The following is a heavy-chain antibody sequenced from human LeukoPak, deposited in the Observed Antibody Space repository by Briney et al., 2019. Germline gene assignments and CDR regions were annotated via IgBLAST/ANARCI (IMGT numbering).Heavy chain of an antibody. D-gene: IGHD5-18*01. CDR1: GYTFTSYG. CDR2: ISAYNGNT. J-gene: IGHJ4*02. V-gene: IGHV1-18*01. Sequence: ASVKVSCKASGYTFTSYGISWVRQAPGQGLEWMGWISAYNGNTNYAQKLQGRVTMTTVTSTSTAYMELRSLRSDDTAVYYCARDDGYSYGSYYFDYWGQGTLVTVSS. CDR3: ARDDGYSYGSYYFDY.